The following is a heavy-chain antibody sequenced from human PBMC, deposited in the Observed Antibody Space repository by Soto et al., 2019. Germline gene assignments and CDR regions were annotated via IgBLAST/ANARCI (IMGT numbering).Heavy chain of an antibody. J-gene: IGHJ4*02. CDR2: INGDGSTT. Sequence: EVQLVESGGGLVQPGGSQRFSCAASGFTFSNYWMHWVRQAPGKGLVWVSRINGDGSTTNYADSVKGRFTISRDNDKNTLYLQMNSLRAEDTAVYYCARGARNYYYFDYWGQGTLVTVCS. CDR3: ARGARNYYYFDY. V-gene: IGHV3-74*01. D-gene: IGHD1-7*01. CDR1: GFTFSNYW.